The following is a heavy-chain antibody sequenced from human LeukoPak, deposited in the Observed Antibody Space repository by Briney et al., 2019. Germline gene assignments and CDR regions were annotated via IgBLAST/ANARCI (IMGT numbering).Heavy chain of an antibody. V-gene: IGHV3-7*01. Sequence: GGSLRHSCAASGVTLSTYWMSWVRQAPGKGLEWVANIKQDGSEKYYVDSVKGRFTISRDNAKNTLYLQMNSLRSEDSAVYYCASGWYYYWGQGTLVTVSS. CDR2: IKQDGSEK. CDR3: ASGWYYY. J-gene: IGHJ4*02. CDR1: GVTLSTYW. D-gene: IGHD6-19*01.